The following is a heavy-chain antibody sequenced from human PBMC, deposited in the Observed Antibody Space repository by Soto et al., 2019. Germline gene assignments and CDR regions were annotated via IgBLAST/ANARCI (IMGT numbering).Heavy chain of an antibody. J-gene: IGHJ4*02. CDR1: GGSISSSNW. D-gene: IGHD6-13*01. CDR2: IYHSGNT. Sequence: QVQLQESGPGLVKPSGTLSLTCAVSGGSISSSNWWSWVRQPPGKGLEWIGEIYHSGNTNYNPSLKSTVPISVDKSKNQFSLKLSSVTAADTAVYYCARVAAAGTYFDYWGQGTLVTVSS. CDR3: ARVAAAGTYFDY. V-gene: IGHV4-4*02.